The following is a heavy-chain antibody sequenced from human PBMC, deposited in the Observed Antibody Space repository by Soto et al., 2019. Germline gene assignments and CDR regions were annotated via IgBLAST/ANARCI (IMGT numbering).Heavy chain of an antibody. CDR1: GFTFSASA. CDR2: ITGSGGST. CDR3: AKLSGYDYYYYIDV. D-gene: IGHD1-26*01. J-gene: IGHJ6*03. V-gene: IGHV3-23*01. Sequence: EVQLLESGGGLEQPGGSLRLSCAASGFTFSASAMNWVRQAPGKGLEWVSAITGSGGSTYYVDSVKGRFTISRDNSKNTLHLQMNSLRAEDSAVYYCAKLSGYDYYYYIDVWGKGTTVTVSS.